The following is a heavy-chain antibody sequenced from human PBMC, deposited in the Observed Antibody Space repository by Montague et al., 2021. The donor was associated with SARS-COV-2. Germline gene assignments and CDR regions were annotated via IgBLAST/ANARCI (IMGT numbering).Heavy chain of an antibody. CDR1: GFTFSSYW. CDR2: ISSSVSTI. D-gene: IGHD3-3*01. J-gene: IGHJ4*02. Sequence: SLRLSCAASGFTFSSYWMHWVRQAPGKGLEWVSYISSSVSTIYXXXSXXXRFXISRDNAKNSLYLQMNSLRAEDTAVYYCARWVSDITIFGVVIARYFDYWGQGTLVTVSS. V-gene: IGHV3-48*03. CDR3: ARWVSDITIFGVVIARYFDY.